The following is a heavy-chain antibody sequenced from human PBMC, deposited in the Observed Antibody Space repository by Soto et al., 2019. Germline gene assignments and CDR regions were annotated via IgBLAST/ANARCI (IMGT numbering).Heavy chain of an antibody. CDR1: GGSFSSYA. Sequence: GPSVKVSCKASGGSFSSYAISWVRQAPGQGLEWMGGIIPIFGTANYAQKFQGRVTITADESTSTAYMQLSSLKSEDTAVYYWGRGTSVGTFHYEPFDDWCQGPLVTVFS. J-gene: IGHJ4*02. CDR2: IIPIFGTA. D-gene: IGHD4-17*01. V-gene: IGHV1-69*13. CDR3: GRGTSVGTFHYEPFDD.